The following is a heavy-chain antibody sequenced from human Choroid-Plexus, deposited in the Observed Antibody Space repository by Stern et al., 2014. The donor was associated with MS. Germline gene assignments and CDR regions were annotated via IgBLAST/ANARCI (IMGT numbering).Heavy chain of an antibody. CDR2: VSYDGSNK. J-gene: IGHJ5*02. D-gene: IGHD2-2*01. CDR3: AKDRQYGTDFGDH. CDR1: GFPFGRCA. V-gene: IGHV3-30*18. Sequence: VPLVESGGGVVPPGRPLRLSCVASGFPFGRCALHWVRPAPGTGLAWVAGVSYDGSNKYDEDAVKGRFTISRDNSQNTLYRQMSSLRPEDTAVYYGAKDRQYGTDFGDHGGQGSRVT.